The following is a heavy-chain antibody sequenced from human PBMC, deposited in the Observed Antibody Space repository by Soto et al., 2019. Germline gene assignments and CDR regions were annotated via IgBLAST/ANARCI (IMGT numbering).Heavy chain of an antibody. V-gene: IGHV1-69*12. D-gene: IGHD6-13*01. Sequence: QVQLVQSGAEVKKPGSSVKVSCKASGGTFSSYAISWVRPAPGQGLEWMGGIIPIFGTANYAQKFQGRVTITADESKSTAYMELSSLRSEDTAVYYCAVAAAAHEGDDAFDIWGQGTMVTVSS. CDR1: GGTFSSYA. CDR3: AVAAAAHEGDDAFDI. CDR2: IIPIFGTA. J-gene: IGHJ3*02.